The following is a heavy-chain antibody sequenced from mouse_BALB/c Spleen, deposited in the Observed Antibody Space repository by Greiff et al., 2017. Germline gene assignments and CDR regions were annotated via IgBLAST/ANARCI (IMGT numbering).Heavy chain of an antibody. CDR1: GYSFTGYF. CDR3: ARDSLLRFDY. V-gene: IGHV1-20*02. D-gene: IGHD1-2*01. J-gene: IGHJ2*01. Sequence: VQLQQSGPELVKPGASVKISCKASGYSFTGYFMNWVMQSHGKSLEWIGRINPYNGDTFYNQKFKGKATLTVDKSSSTAHMELRSLASEDSAVYYCARDSLLRFDYWGQGTTLTVSS. CDR2: INPYNGDT.